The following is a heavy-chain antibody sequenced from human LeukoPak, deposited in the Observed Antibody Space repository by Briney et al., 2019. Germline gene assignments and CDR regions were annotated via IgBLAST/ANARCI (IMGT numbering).Heavy chain of an antibody. CDR1: GYTLTSYG. CDR2: IIPIFGTA. J-gene: IGHJ4*02. D-gene: IGHD6-13*01. CDR3: ARLSIAAAATRDY. Sequence: ASVKVSCKASGYTLTSYGISWVRQAPGQGLEWMGGIIPIFGTANYAQKFQGRVTITADESTSTAYMELSSLRSEDTAVYYCARLSIAAAATRDYWGQGTLVTVSS. V-gene: IGHV1-69*13.